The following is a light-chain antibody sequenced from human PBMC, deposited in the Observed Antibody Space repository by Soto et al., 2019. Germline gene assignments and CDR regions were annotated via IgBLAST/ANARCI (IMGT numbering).Light chain of an antibody. Sequence: DIQMTQSPSSLSASVGYRVTITCQASQDINKNLIWYQQKPGKAPKLLIYDASDLETGVPSRFSGSGSGTGFTFTISSLQPEDFATYYCQQYESLPLTFGHGTRLEIK. CDR2: DAS. CDR3: QQYESLPLT. CDR1: QDINKN. J-gene: IGKJ5*01. V-gene: IGKV1-33*01.